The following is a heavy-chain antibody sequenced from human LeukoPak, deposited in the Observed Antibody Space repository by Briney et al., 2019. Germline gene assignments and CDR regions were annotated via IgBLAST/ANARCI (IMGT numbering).Heavy chain of an antibody. Sequence: GGSESLLCAASGLTVSSNYMRWVRHAPGGGLEWVAVIYSGGSTYYADSVKGRFTISRDNSKNTLYLQMNSLRAEDTAVYYCASIAAAGISNAFDIWGQGTMVTVSS. J-gene: IGHJ3*02. D-gene: IGHD6-13*01. CDR2: IYSGGST. V-gene: IGHV3-53*01. CDR3: ASIAAAGISNAFDI. CDR1: GLTVSSNY.